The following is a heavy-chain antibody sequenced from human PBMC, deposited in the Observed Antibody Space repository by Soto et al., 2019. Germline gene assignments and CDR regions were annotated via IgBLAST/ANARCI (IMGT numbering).Heavy chain of an antibody. CDR2: ISGSGGST. J-gene: IGHJ6*03. V-gene: IGHV3-23*01. CDR3: AKDLGGNYYYYYMDV. CDR1: GFTFSSYA. D-gene: IGHD3-16*01. Sequence: EVQLLESGGGLVQPGGYLRLSCAASGFTFSSYAMSWVRQAPGKGLEWVSAISGSGGSTYYADSVKGRFTISRDNSKNTLYLQMNSLRAEDTAVYYCAKDLGGNYYYYYMDVWGKGTTVTVSS.